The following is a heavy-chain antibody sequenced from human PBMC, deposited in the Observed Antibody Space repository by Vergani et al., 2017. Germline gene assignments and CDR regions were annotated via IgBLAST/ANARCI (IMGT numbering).Heavy chain of an antibody. V-gene: IGHV5-51*01. D-gene: IGHD3-22*01. CDR2: IYPGDSET. Sequence: EVQLVQSGAAVKKPGESLKISCKGSGYSFTSYWVGWVRQMPGKGLEWMGIIYPGDSETRYSPSFQGPVTISADKSVSTAYLQWSSLKASDTAMYYCARRGDHYDSSGHYYWFDPWGQGTQVTVSS. CDR3: ARRGDHYDSSGHYYWFDP. CDR1: GYSFTSYW. J-gene: IGHJ5*02.